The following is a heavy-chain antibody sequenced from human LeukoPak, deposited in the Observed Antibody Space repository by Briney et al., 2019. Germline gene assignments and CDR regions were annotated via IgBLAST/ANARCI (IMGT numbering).Heavy chain of an antibody. D-gene: IGHD2-15*01. V-gene: IGHV1-18*01. CDR1: GYTFTSYG. CDR2: ISAYNGNT. Sequence: ASVKVSCKASGYTFTSYGISWVRQDPGQGLEWMGWISAYNGNTNYAQKLQGRVTMTTDTSTSTAYMELRSLRSDDTAVYCCARVSRDTDIVVVVAPDYWGQGTLVTVSS. CDR3: ARVSRDTDIVVVVAPDY. J-gene: IGHJ4*02.